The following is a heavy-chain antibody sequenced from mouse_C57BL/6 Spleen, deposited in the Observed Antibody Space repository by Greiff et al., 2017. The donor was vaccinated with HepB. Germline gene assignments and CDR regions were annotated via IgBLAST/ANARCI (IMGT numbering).Heavy chain of an antibody. Sequence: QVQLQQSGPELVKPGASVKISCKASGYSFTSYYIHWVKQRPGQGLEWIGWIYPGSGNTKYNEKFKGKATLTADTSSSTAYMQLSSLTSEDSAVYYCARGEYGYDGGDYWGQGTTLTVSS. CDR3: ARGEYGYDGGDY. D-gene: IGHD2-2*01. J-gene: IGHJ2*01. CDR1: GYSFTSYY. CDR2: IYPGSGNT. V-gene: IGHV1-66*01.